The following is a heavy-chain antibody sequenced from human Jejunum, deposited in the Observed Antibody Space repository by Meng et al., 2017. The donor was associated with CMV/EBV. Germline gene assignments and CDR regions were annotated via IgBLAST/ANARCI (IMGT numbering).Heavy chain of an antibody. V-gene: IGHV4-30-4*08. CDR3: AATGGFGASHT. Sequence: VTGASLPSGDHYWSWIRQPPGKGLEWMGYISYSVRTDYNPSLESRVTITVDTSKTLLSLKVTSVTATDTAVYYCAATGGFGASHTWGPGTLVTVSS. CDR2: ISYSVRT. J-gene: IGHJ5*02. CDR1: GASLPSGDHY. D-gene: IGHD3-10*01.